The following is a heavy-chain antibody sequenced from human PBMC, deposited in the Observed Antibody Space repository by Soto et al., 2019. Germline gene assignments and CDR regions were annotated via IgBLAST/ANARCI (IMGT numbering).Heavy chain of an antibody. V-gene: IGHV1-69*01. J-gene: IGHJ2*01. CDR1: GGTFSSYA. CDR2: IIPIFGRA. Sequence: QVQLVQSGAEVKKPGSSVKVSCKASGGTFSSYAISWVRQAPGQGLEWLGGIIPIFGRAKYAQKFQGRVTITADESTSTAYMGLSSLSSEDKAVDYCAGSLGQSHFDLWGRGTLVTVSS. D-gene: IGHD7-27*01. CDR3: AGSLGQSHFDL.